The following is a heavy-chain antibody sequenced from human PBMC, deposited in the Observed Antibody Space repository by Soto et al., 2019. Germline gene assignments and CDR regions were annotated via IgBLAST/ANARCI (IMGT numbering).Heavy chain of an antibody. Sequence: ASVKVSCKASGNTFTSNDINWVRQATGQGVEWMGWMNPNSGNTGYAQKFQGRVIMTRNTSISTAYMELSSLRSEDTAVYYCARGYSSGRFDPWGQGTLVTVSS. CDR2: MNPNSGNT. J-gene: IGHJ5*02. CDR3: ARGYSSGRFDP. V-gene: IGHV1-8*01. D-gene: IGHD6-19*01. CDR1: GNTFTSND.